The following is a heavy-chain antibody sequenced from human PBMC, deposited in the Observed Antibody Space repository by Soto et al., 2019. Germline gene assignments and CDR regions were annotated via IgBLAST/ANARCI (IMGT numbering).Heavy chain of an antibody. CDR1: GFTFSSYG. V-gene: IGHV3-30*18. Sequence: QVQLVESGGGVVQPGRSLRLSCAASGFTFSSYGMHWVRQAPGKGLEWVAVISYDGSNKYYADSVKGRFTISRDNSKNTLYLQMNSLRAEDTAVYYCAKDKDRRWGYRCAPLDYWDQGTLVTVSS. CDR2: ISYDGSNK. D-gene: IGHD3-16*02. CDR3: AKDKDRRWGYRCAPLDY. J-gene: IGHJ4*02.